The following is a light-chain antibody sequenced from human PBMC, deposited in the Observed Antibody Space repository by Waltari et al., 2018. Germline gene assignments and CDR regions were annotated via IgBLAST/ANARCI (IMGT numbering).Light chain of an antibody. CDR3: QHYYNIPRT. CDR2: GAS. J-gene: IGKJ1*01. V-gene: IGKV1-NL1*01. Sequence: DIQMTQSPSSLSASVGDRVNITCRASQAIRDSLAWYQPKPGKAPKLLLYGASSLDSGVPFRFSGSGSGTDFTLTITSLQPEDFATYYCQHYYNIPRTFGQGTKVEVK. CDR1: QAIRDS.